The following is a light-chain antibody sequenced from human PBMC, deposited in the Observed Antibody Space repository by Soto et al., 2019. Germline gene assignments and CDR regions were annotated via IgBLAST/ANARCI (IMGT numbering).Light chain of an antibody. CDR3: SSYAGTNRV. J-gene: IGLJ1*01. Sequence: QSALTQPASVSGSPGQSVTISCTGTSSDVGANNYVSWYQQHPGKAPKLMIYEVTKRPSGVPDRFSGSKSGNTASLTVSGLQAEDEADYYCSSYAGTNRVFGTGTKLTVL. V-gene: IGLV2-8*01. CDR1: SSDVGANNY. CDR2: EVT.